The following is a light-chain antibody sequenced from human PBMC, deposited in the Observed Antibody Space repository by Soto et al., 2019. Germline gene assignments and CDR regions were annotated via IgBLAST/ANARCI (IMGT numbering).Light chain of an antibody. Sequence: EIVLTQSPGTLSLSPGEIATLSCGASQTVNSKYLAWYQQKVGQAPRLLIYGASRRASGIPERFSGSGSGTHFTLTINKMEPEDFAVYYCQHYGTSPYTFGQGTKVEI. J-gene: IGKJ2*01. V-gene: IGKV3-20*01. CDR1: QTVNSKY. CDR2: GAS. CDR3: QHYGTSPYT.